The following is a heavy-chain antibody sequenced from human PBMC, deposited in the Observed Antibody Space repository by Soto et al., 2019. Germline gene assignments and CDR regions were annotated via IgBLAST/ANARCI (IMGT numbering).Heavy chain of an antibody. CDR3: ARESGDWPLNWFDP. V-gene: IGHV3-74*01. Sequence: GGSLRLSCAASGFTLSNHGMHWVRQGPAEGLVWVSGITSDGKSKAYAESVKGRFAISRDNAKNTLYLQMNGLTAEDTAVYYCARESGDWPLNWFDPWGQGTLVTVSS. CDR2: ITSDGKSK. D-gene: IGHD2-21*02. CDR1: GFTLSNHG. J-gene: IGHJ5*02.